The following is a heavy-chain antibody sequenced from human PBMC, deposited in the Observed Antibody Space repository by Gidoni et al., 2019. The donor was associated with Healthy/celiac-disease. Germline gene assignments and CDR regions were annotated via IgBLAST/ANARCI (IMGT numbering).Heavy chain of an antibody. J-gene: IGHJ6*02. CDR1: GFTFSSYG. D-gene: IGHD4-17*01. CDR3: ARGGDYGDLRDYGMDV. V-gene: IGHV3-33*01. Sequence: QPGRSLRLSCAASGFTFSSYGMHWVRQAPGKGLEWVAVIWYDGSNKYYADSVKGRFTISRDNSKNTLYLQMNSLRAEDTAVYYCARGGDYGDLRDYGMDVWGQGTTVTVSS. CDR2: IWYDGSNK.